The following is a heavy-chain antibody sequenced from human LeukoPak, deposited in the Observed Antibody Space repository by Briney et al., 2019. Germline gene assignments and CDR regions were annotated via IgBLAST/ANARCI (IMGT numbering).Heavy chain of an antibody. Sequence: SETLSLTCAVYGGSFSGYYWSWIRQPPGKGLEWIGEINHSGSTNYNPSLKSRVTISVDTSKNQFSLKLSSVIAADTAVYYCARVLDDFWSGYYTRLTFSGFDYWGQGTLVTVSS. CDR3: ARVLDDFWSGYYTRLTFSGFDY. CDR1: GGSFSGYY. J-gene: IGHJ4*02. V-gene: IGHV4-34*01. CDR2: INHSGST. D-gene: IGHD3-3*01.